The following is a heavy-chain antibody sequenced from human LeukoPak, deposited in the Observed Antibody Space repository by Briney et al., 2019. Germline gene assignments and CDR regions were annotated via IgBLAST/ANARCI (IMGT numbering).Heavy chain of an antibody. Sequence: GGSLRLSCAASGFTFSSYSMNWVRQAPGKGLEWVSYISSSSSTIYYADSVKGRFTISRDNAKNSLYLQMNSLRAEDTAVYYCARDSSWFRKALDDYWGQGTLVTVSS. V-gene: IGHV3-48*04. CDR2: ISSSSSTI. D-gene: IGHD6-13*01. CDR3: ARDSSWFRKALDDY. CDR1: GFTFSSYS. J-gene: IGHJ4*02.